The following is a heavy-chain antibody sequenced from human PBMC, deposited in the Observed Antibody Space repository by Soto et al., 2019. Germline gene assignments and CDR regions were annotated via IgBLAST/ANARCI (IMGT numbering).Heavy chain of an antibody. Sequence: EVQLLESGGGLVQPGGSLRLSCAASGFTFSSYAMSWVRQAPGKGLEWVSAISGSGGSTYYADSVKGRFTISRDNSKSTLYLQMNSLRAEDTAVYYCENGYGPPPFDYWGQGTLVTVSS. CDR1: GFTFSSYA. D-gene: IGHD5-18*01. V-gene: IGHV3-23*01. CDR3: ENGYGPPPFDY. J-gene: IGHJ4*02. CDR2: ISGSGGST.